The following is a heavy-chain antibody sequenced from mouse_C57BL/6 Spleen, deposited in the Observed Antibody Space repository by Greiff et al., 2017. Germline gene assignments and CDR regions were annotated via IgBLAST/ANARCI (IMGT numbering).Heavy chain of an antibody. J-gene: IGHJ3*01. CDR3: AREGVYDYGVAY. V-gene: IGHV1-82*01. Sequence: VQLQQSGPELVKPGASVKISCKASGYAFSSSWMHWVKQRPGQGLEWMGRIYPGDGDTNYNGKFKGKATLTADRSSSAAYMQLSSLTSEDSAVYCCAREGVYDYGVAYWGQGALVTVSA. D-gene: IGHD2-4*01. CDR2: IYPGDGDT. CDR1: GYAFSSSW.